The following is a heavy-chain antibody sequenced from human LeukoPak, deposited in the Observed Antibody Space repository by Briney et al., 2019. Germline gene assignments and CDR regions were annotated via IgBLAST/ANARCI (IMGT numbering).Heavy chain of an antibody. CDR3: AREVGSGEWELLPTYLVDY. CDR2: ISSSSSTI. Sequence: GGSLRLSCAASGFTFSSYSMNWVRQAPGKGLEWVSYISSSSSTIYYADSVKGRFTISRDNAKNSLYLQMNSLRAEDTAVYYCAREVGSGEWELLPTYLVDYWGQGTLVTVSS. D-gene: IGHD1-26*01. J-gene: IGHJ4*02. V-gene: IGHV3-48*01. CDR1: GFTFSSYS.